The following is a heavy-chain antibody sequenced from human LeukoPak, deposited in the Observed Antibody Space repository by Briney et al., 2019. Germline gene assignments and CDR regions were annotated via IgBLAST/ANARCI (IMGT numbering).Heavy chain of an antibody. CDR3: ARGVATIDY. D-gene: IGHD5-24*01. CDR2: ISSSGSTI. CDR1: GFTFSNFE. J-gene: IGHJ4*02. V-gene: IGHV3-48*03. Sequence: PGGSLRLSRAASGFTFSNFEMTWVRQAPEEGLELVSYISSSGSTIYYADSVKGRFTVSRDNARNSLYLQMNSLRAEDTAVYYCARGVATIDYWGQGTLVTVSS.